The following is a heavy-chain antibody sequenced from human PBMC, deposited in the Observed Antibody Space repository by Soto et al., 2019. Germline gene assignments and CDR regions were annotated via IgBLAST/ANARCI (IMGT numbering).Heavy chain of an antibody. CDR3: TTGLVLMVYADAFDI. V-gene: IGHV3-15*01. J-gene: IGHJ3*02. CDR1: GFTFSNAW. Sequence: GGSLRLSCAASGFTFSNAWMSWVRQAPGKGLEWVGRIKSKTDGGTTDYAAPVKGRFTISRDDSKNTLYLQMNSLKTEDTAVYYCTTGLVLMVYADAFDIWGQGTMVTVSS. D-gene: IGHD2-8*01. CDR2: IKSKTDGGTT.